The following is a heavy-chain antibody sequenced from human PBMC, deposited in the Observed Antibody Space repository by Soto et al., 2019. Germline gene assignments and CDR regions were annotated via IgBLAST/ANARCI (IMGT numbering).Heavy chain of an antibody. Sequence: PGGSLRLSCAASGFTFSSYWMSWVRQAPGKGLEWVANIKQDGSEKYYVDSVKGRFTISRDNAKNSLYLQMNSLRAEDTAVYYCARNYDFWSGYYFHFDYWGQGTLVTVSS. CDR3: ARNYDFWSGYYFHFDY. V-gene: IGHV3-7*03. CDR2: IKQDGSEK. J-gene: IGHJ4*02. D-gene: IGHD3-3*01. CDR1: GFTFSSYW.